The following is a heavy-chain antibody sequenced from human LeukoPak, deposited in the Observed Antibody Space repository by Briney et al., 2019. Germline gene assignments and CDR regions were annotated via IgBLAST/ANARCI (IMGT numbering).Heavy chain of an antibody. CDR2: ISYDGSNK. CDR1: GFTFSSYA. J-gene: IGHJ5*02. V-gene: IGHV3-30*04. D-gene: IGHD1-7*01. CDR3: AKGQNWNYDSWFDP. Sequence: GGSLRLSCAASGFTFSSYAMHWVRQAPGKGLEWVAVISYDGSNKYYADSVKGRFTISRDNSKNTLYLQMNSLRAEDTAVYYCAKGQNWNYDSWFDPWGQGTLVTVSS.